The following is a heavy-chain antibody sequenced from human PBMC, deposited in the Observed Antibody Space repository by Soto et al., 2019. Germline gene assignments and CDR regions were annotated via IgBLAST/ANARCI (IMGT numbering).Heavy chain of an antibody. J-gene: IGHJ6*02. CDR3: ARGFGFPYYYYGMDV. Sequence: EVQLVESGGGLVQPGGSLRLSCAASGFTFSSYEMNWVRQAPGKGLEWVSYISSSGSTIYYADSVKGRFTISRDNAKNSLYLQVNSLRAEDTAVYYCARGFGFPYYYYGMDVWGQGTTVTVSS. D-gene: IGHD3-10*01. V-gene: IGHV3-48*03. CDR2: ISSSGSTI. CDR1: GFTFSSYE.